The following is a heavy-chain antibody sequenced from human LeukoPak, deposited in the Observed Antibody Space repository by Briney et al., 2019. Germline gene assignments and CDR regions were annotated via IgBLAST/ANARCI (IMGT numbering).Heavy chain of an antibody. CDR1: GYTFTGYY. CDR3: AREGCSSTSCLGIWFDP. D-gene: IGHD2-2*01. CDR2: INPNSGGT. J-gene: IGHJ5*02. V-gene: IGHV1-2*02. Sequence: ASVKVSCKASGYTFTGYYMHWVRQAPGQGLEWMGWINPNSGGTNYAQKFQGRVTMTRDTSISTAYMELSRLRSDDTAVYYCAREGCSSTSCLGIWFDPWGQGTLATVSS.